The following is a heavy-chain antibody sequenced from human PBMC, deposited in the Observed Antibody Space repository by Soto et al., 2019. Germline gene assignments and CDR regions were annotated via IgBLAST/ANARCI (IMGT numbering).Heavy chain of an antibody. Sequence: SETLSLTCTVSGGSISSSSYYWGWIRQPPGKGLEWIGSIYYSGSTYYNPSLKSRVTISVDTSKNQSSLKLSSVTAADTAVYYCALYSSSSGANRWNYYYYMDVWGKGTTVTVSS. CDR3: ALYSSSSGANRWNYYYYMDV. J-gene: IGHJ6*03. V-gene: IGHV4-39*01. D-gene: IGHD6-6*01. CDR1: GGSISSSSYY. CDR2: IYYSGST.